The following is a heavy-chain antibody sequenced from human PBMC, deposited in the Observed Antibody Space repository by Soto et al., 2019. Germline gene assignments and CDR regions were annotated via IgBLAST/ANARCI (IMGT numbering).Heavy chain of an antibody. J-gene: IGHJ4*02. CDR1: EFSSSTYG. V-gene: IGHV3-30*03. Sequence: LRVSCAAAEFSSSTYGMHRVSKAPGKGLEWVAFISNDGSNKYYADSVKGRFTISRDNSKNTLNLHMNNLRADDTAVYYCARQQTYGYYYDSSGYYYWGQGILVTVSS. CDR2: ISNDGSNK. CDR3: ARQQTYGYYYDSSGYYY. D-gene: IGHD3-22*01.